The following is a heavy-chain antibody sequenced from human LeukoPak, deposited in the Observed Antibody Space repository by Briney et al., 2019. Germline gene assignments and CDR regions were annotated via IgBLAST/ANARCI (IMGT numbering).Heavy chain of an antibody. J-gene: IGHJ5*02. CDR2: IYYSGST. D-gene: IGHD4-17*01. V-gene: IGHV4-30-4*08. CDR1: GGSISSGDFY. CDR3: AREMVTTLNWFDP. Sequence: SETLSLTCTVSGGSISSGDFYWSWIRQPPGKGLEYIGYIYYSGSTYYNPSLKSRVTISVDTSKNQFSLKLSSVTAADTAVYYCAREMVTTLNWFDPWGQGTLVTVSP.